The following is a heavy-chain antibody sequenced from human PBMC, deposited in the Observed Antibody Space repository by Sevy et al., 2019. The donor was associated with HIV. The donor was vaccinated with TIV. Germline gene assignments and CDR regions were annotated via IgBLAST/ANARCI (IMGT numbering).Heavy chain of an antibody. D-gene: IGHD2-2*02. CDR3: ARDLIVVVPAAIPVYYHGMDV. J-gene: IGHJ6*02. Sequence: GGSLRLSCAASGFTFSSYWMHWVRQAPGKGLVWVSRINSDGSSTSYADSVKGRFTISRDNAKNTLYLQMNSLRAEDTAVYYCARDLIVVVPAAIPVYYHGMDVWGQGTTVTVSS. V-gene: IGHV3-74*01. CDR1: GFTFSSYW. CDR2: INSDGSST.